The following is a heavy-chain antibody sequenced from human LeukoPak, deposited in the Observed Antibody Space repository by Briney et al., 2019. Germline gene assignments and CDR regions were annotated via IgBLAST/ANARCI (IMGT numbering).Heavy chain of an antibody. CDR1: GFTFSSYA. CDR3: ASGEIVASGSYGPQNDAFDI. D-gene: IGHD1-26*01. Sequence: GGSLRLSCAASGFTFSSYAMTWVRQAPGKGLEWVSFISTSSSYIYYADSVKGRFTISRDNSKNTLYLQMNSLRAEDTAVYYCASGEIVASGSYGPQNDAFDIWGQGTMVTVSS. J-gene: IGHJ3*02. CDR2: ISTSSSYI. V-gene: IGHV3-21*01.